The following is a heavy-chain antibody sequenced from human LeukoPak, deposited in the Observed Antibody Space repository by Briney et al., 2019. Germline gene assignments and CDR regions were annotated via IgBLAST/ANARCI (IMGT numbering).Heavy chain of an antibody. CDR1: GFTFTNAW. Sequence: PGGSLRLSCATSGFTFTNAWMNWVRQAPGKGLEWVGRIRSNSDGGTIDYAAPVKGRFTLSRDDSKNTLYLQMNSLQTEDTAVYYCATDFYDSTWGQGTLVTVSS. CDR2: IRSNSDGGTI. D-gene: IGHD3-22*01. V-gene: IGHV3-15*07. CDR3: ATDFYDST. J-gene: IGHJ5*02.